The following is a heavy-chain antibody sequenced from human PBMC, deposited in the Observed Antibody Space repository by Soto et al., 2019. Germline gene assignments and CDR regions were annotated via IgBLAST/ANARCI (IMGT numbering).Heavy chain of an antibody. D-gene: IGHD5-12*01. CDR1: GLTFTNYW. CDR3: TSDVATGY. CDR2: IKGDGSNS. J-gene: IGHJ4*02. V-gene: IGHV3-74*01. Sequence: GGSRRPSCTASGLTFTNYWMHWVRQAPGKGLVWVSCIKGDGSNSFYADSVKGRFTISRDNAKNTLYLQMNSLRAEDTALYFCTSDVATGYWGQGTLVTVSS.